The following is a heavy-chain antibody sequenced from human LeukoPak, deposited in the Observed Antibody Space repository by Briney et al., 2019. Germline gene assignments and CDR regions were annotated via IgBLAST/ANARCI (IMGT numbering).Heavy chain of an antibody. V-gene: IGHV1-3*01. CDR3: ARGFEYGSFDY. Sequence: GASVTVSCKASGYTFINYAINWGRQAPGQRPEWIGWINAVNGNTKYSQKFQGRVTMTRDTSISTAYMELSSPRSDDTAVYYCARGFEYGSFDYWGQGTLVTVSS. J-gene: IGHJ4*02. D-gene: IGHD2/OR15-2a*01. CDR1: GYTFINYA. CDR2: INAVNGNT.